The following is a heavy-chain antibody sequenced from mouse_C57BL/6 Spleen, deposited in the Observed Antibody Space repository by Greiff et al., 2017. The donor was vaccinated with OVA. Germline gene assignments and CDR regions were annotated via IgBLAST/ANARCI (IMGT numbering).Heavy chain of an antibody. CDR2: INPYNGDT. CDR1: GYSFTGYF. Sequence: EVQLVESGPELVKPGDSVKISCKASGYSFTGYFMNWVMQSHGKSLEWIGRINPYNGDTFYNQKFKGKATLTVDKSSSTAHMELRSLTSEDSAVYYCARGDDAGGYWGQGTTLTVSS. J-gene: IGHJ2*01. D-gene: IGHD2-3*01. CDR3: ARGDDAGGY. V-gene: IGHV1-20*01.